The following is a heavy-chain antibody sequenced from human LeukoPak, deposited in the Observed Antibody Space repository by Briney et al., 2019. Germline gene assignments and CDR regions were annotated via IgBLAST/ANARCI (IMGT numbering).Heavy chain of an antibody. CDR2: ISASGSNI. J-gene: IGHJ4*02. V-gene: IGHV3-48*01. Sequence: PGGSLRLSCAASGFPLSSYSINWFRQAPGKGLEWVAYISASGSNIYYVDSAMGRFTVSRDNPKSSLFLQMNSPRAEDTAVYYCARVKGTYFDYWGQGALVTVSS. CDR1: GFPLSSYS. D-gene: IGHD1-1*01. CDR3: ARVKGTYFDY.